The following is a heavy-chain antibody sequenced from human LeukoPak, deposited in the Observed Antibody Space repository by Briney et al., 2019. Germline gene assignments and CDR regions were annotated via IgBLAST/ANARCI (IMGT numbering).Heavy chain of an antibody. J-gene: IGHJ4*02. V-gene: IGHV3-53*01. CDR2: IYSGGST. CDR3: ARDWSYSSNWVNIDY. D-gene: IGHD6-13*01. CDR1: GFTVSSNY. Sequence: GGSLRLSCAASGFTVSSNYMSWVRQAPGKGLEWVSVIYSGGSTYYADSVKGRFTISRDNSKNTLYLQMNSLRAEDTAVYYCARDWSYSSNWVNIDYWGQGTLVTVSS.